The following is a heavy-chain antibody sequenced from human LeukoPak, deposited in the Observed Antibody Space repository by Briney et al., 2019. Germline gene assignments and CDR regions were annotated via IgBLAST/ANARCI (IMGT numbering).Heavy chain of an antibody. V-gene: IGHV3-23*01. CDR1: GFTFTTYA. D-gene: IGHD3-10*01. J-gene: IGHJ4*02. CDR2: VSDTGDRT. CDR3: AQGGGSGFDN. Sequence: GGSLRLSCAASGFTFTTYAMSWVRQAPGKGLEWVSSVSDTGDRTYYADSVKGRFTISRDNSKNTLYLHMYSLRADDTAVYYCAQGGGSGFDNWGQGTLVTVS.